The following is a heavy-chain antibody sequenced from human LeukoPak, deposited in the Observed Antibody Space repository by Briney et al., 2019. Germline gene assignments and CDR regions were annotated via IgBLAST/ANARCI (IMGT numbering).Heavy chain of an antibody. D-gene: IGHD2-2*01. CDR1: GGSISSYY. V-gene: IGHV4-59*01. J-gene: IGHJ4*02. Sequence: SETLSLTCTVSGGSISSYYWSWIRQPPGKGLEWIGYIYYSGSTNYNPSLKSRVTISVDTSKNQFSLKLSSVTAADTAVYYCASSRDQYYFDYWGQGTLVTVSS. CDR3: ASSRDQYYFDY. CDR2: IYYSGST.